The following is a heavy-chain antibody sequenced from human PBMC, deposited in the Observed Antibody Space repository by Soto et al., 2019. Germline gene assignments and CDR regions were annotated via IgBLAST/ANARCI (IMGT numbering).Heavy chain of an antibody. Sequence: QVQLVQSGAEVKKPGSSVKVSCKASGGTFSSYAISWVRQAPGQGLEWMVGIIPIFGTANYAQKFQGRVSITADESTTTAYMERSSLGSEDTAVYYCARVYYDYVLGSYRYDAFDICVQGTMVTVSS. CDR1: GGTFSSYA. J-gene: IGHJ3*02. V-gene: IGHV1-69*01. CDR2: IIPIFGTA. CDR3: ARVYYDYVLGSYRYDAFDI. D-gene: IGHD3-16*02.